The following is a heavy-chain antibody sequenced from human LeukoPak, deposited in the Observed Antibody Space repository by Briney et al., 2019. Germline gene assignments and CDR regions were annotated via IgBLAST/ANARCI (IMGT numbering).Heavy chain of an antibody. V-gene: IGHV1-69*05. J-gene: IGHJ5*02. D-gene: IGHD2-2*02. Sequence: ASVKVSCKASGGTFSSYAISWVRQAPGQGLEWMGGIIPIFGTANYAQKFQGRVTVTTDESTSTAYMELSSLRSEDTAVYYCARGVRYCSSPSCYSWFGPWGQGTLVTVSS. CDR1: GGTFSSYA. CDR3: ARGVRYCSSPSCYSWFGP. CDR2: IIPIFGTA.